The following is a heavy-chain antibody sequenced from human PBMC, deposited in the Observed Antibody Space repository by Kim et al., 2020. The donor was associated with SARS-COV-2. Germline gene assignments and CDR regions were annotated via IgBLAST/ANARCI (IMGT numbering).Heavy chain of an antibody. CDR2: IYPGDSDT. J-gene: IGHJ4*02. V-gene: IGHV5-51*01. CDR3: ARHNDGVGHYDILTGPAGY. Sequence: GESLKISCKGSGYSFTSYWIGWVRQMPGKGLEWMWIIYPGDSDTRYSPSFQGQVTISADKSISTAYLQWSSLKASDTAMYYCARHNDGVGHYDILTGPAGYWGQGTLVTVSS. D-gene: IGHD3-9*01. CDR1: GYSFTSYW.